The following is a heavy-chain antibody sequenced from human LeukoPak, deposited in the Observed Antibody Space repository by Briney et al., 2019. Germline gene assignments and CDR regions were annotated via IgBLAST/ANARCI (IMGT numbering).Heavy chain of an antibody. V-gene: IGHV1-69*13. CDR1: GGTFSSYA. CDR3: AKAPGYDFWSGYFVRDEGSGAFDI. J-gene: IGHJ3*02. Sequence: SVKVSCKASGGTFSSYAISWVRQAPGQGREWMRGIIPIFGTANYAQKFQGRVTITADESTSTAYMELSSLRSEDTAVYYCAKAPGYDFWSGYFVRDEGSGAFDIWGQGTMVTVSS. CDR2: IIPIFGTA. D-gene: IGHD3-3*01.